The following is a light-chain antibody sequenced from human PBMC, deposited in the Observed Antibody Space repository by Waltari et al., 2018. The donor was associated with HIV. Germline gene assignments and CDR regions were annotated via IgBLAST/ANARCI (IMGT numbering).Light chain of an antibody. J-gene: IGLJ3*02. V-gene: IGLV1-44*01. CDR3: AAWDGSLNGRV. Sequence: QSVLTQPPSASGTPGQRVTISCSGSSSNLGSNTVNWYQQLPGTAPKLLLYSNNHRPSGVLDRFSGSKSGTSASLAISGLQSEDEADYYCAAWDGSLNGRVFGGGTKLTVL. CDR2: SNN. CDR1: SSNLGSNT.